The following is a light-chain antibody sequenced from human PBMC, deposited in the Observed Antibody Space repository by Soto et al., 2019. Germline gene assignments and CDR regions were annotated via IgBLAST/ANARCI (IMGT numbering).Light chain of an antibody. Sequence: EIVLTQSPGTLSLSPGERATLSCRASQSVSSSYLAWYQQKPGQAPRLLIYGASSRAPGIPDRFSGSGSGTDFTLTIRRLEPEDFAVYYGQQYGSSPWTFGQGTKVEIK. CDR2: GAS. J-gene: IGKJ1*01. CDR3: QQYGSSPWT. V-gene: IGKV3-20*01. CDR1: QSVSSSY.